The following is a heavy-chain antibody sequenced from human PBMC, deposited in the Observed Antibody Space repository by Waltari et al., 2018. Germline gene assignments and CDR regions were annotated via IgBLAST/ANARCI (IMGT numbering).Heavy chain of an antibody. CDR2: IYNSAIT. Sequence: QLQLTASGHGLVKPSETLPLPSTVPGGPYLSSHDYWGWIRQPPGKGLAWIGSIYNSAITYYNPSLKSRVTISVDTSKHQFSLRLSSVTAADTAVYYCARSLGDPDYFDYWGQGTLVTVSS. J-gene: IGHJ4*02. D-gene: IGHD2-21*02. CDR1: GGPYLSSHDY. V-gene: IGHV4-39*01. CDR3: ARSLGDPDYFDY.